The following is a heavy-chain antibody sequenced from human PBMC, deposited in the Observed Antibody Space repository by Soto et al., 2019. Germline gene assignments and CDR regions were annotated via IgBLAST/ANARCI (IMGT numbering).Heavy chain of an antibody. CDR1: VVACLSGG. V-gene: IGHV3-23*01. Sequence: LRLGSASAVVACLSGGMSWERQAQGKGLEWVSAISGSGGSTYYADSVKGRFTISRDNSKNTLYLQMNSLRAEDTAVYYCAKTPLITMIVVVLGGGFDYWGQGTLVLVSP. CDR3: AKTPLITMIVVVLGGGFDY. J-gene: IGHJ4*02. D-gene: IGHD3-22*01. CDR2: ISGSGGST.